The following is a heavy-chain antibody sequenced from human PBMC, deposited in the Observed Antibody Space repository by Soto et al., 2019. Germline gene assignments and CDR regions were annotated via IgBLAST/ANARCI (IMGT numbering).Heavy chain of an antibody. D-gene: IGHD3-3*01. CDR3: AREVAVLRFLEWSDAFDI. Sequence: QVQLVESGGGVVQPGRSLRLSCAASGFTFSSYGMHWVRQAPGKGLEWVAVIWYDGSNKYYADSVKGRFTISRDNSKNTRYLQMISLRAEETAVYYCAREVAVLRFLEWSDAFDIWGQGTMVTVSS. CDR2: IWYDGSNK. V-gene: IGHV3-33*01. CDR1: GFTFSSYG. J-gene: IGHJ3*02.